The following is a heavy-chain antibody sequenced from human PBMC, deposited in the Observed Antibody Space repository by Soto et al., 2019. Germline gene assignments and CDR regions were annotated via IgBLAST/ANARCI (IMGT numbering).Heavy chain of an antibody. CDR3: AKVKGGIVPTIGGGFGS. V-gene: IGHV3-23*01. J-gene: IGHJ4*02. Sequence: EVQLLESGGGLVQPGGSLRLSCAGSGYTHTFNTYAMSWVRQAPGKGLEWVAGISPTGGSTYYADSVKGRFTICRDNSKDTLFLQMSSLRVEDAAVYCCAKVKGGIVPTIGGGFGSCCRGTLGTVSS. CDR1: GYTHTFNTYA. CDR2: ISPTGGST. D-gene: IGHD5-12*01.